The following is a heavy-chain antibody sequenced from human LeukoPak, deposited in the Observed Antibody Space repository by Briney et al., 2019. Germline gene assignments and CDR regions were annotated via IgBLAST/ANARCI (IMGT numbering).Heavy chain of an antibody. J-gene: IGHJ6*02. CDR3: ATSRFYYYGMDV. CDR1: GYTLTELS. D-gene: IGHD4-17*01. Sequence: ASVKVSCKVSGYTLTELSMHWVRQAPGKGLEWMGGFDPEDGETIYAQKFQGRVTMTEDTSTDTAYMELSSLRSEDTAVYYCATSRFYYYGMDVWGRGTTVTVSS. CDR2: FDPEDGET. V-gene: IGHV1-24*01.